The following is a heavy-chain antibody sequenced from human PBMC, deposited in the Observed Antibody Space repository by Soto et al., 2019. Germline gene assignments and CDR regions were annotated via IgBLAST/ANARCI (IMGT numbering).Heavy chain of an antibody. CDR2: IISGDGNT. CDR1: GYTFTNYA. V-gene: IGHV1-3*04. Sequence: EASVKVSCTDSGYTFTNYAIHWVRQAPGQRLEWMGWIISGDGNTKYSQTFQGRVTITRDTSASTAYMELSSLRSEDTAVYYCARDRCSGGSCSYYFDYWGQGTLVTVSS. J-gene: IGHJ4*02. CDR3: ARDRCSGGSCSYYFDY. D-gene: IGHD2-15*01.